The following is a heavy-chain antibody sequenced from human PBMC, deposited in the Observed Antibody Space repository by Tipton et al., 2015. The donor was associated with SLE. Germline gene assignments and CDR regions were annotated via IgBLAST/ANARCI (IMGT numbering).Heavy chain of an antibody. CDR2: IYHSGTT. Sequence: TLSLTCAVSGYSISCCFFXGWFRQPPGKGLEWIGSIYHSGTTYYTPSLKSRVTISVDTSXXQFSLRLSSVTAADXAVXYCARXYTLSWGQGTLVTVSS. D-gene: IGHD3-16*01. V-gene: IGHV4-38-2*01. CDR3: ARXYTLS. J-gene: IGHJ5*02. CDR1: GYSISCCFF.